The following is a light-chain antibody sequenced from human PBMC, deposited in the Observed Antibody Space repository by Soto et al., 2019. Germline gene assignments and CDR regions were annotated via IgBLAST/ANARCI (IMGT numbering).Light chain of an antibody. CDR2: DVS. J-gene: IGLJ1*01. Sequence: QSVLTQPASVSGSPGQSITISCTGTSSDVGGYNYVSWYQQHPGKAPKLMIYDVSNRPSGVSNRFSGSKSDNTASLTISGLQAEDEADYYCSSYTSSSLVFGTGTKVTV. V-gene: IGLV2-14*01. CDR3: SSYTSSSLV. CDR1: SSDVGGYNY.